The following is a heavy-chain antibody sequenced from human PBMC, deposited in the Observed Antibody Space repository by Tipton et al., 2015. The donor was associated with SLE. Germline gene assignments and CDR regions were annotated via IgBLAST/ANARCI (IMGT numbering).Heavy chain of an antibody. V-gene: IGHV4-59*01. CDR2: VYFDGST. CDR3: ARLTPWGYDY. CDR1: ADSFTHYH. D-gene: IGHD7-27*01. J-gene: IGHJ4*02. Sequence: TLPLTCTVSADSFTHYHWSWIRQSPGKGLEWIGYVYFDGSTNYNPSLKSRVTISVDTSKNQFSLKLKSVSAAGTAVYYCARLTPWGYDYWGPGMLVTVSS.